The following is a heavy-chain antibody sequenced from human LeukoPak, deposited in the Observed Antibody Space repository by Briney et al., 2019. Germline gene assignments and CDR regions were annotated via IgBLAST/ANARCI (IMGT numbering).Heavy chain of an antibody. CDR1: GFTFSSYA. J-gene: IGHJ4*02. D-gene: IGHD3-10*01. CDR3: AREYGSGSYCVDY. V-gene: IGHV3-30*14. CDR2: ISYDGSNK. Sequence: GSLRLSCAASGFTFSSYAMSWVRQAPGKGLEWVAVISYDGSNKYYADSVKGRFTISRDNSKNTLYLQMNSLRAEDTAVYYCAREYGSGSYCVDYWGQGTLVTVSS.